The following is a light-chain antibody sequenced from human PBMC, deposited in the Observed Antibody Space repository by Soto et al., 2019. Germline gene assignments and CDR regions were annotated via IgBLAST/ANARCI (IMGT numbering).Light chain of an antibody. V-gene: IGKV1-9*01. Sequence: IQLTQSPSSLSASVGDRVTITCRASKAISSYLARYQQKPGKAPKLLIYAASTLQSGVPARFSGSGSGTDFTLTISSLQPEDFATYYCQQLDSFLVTFGGGTKVEIK. CDR1: KAISSY. CDR3: QQLDSFLVT. J-gene: IGKJ4*01. CDR2: AAS.